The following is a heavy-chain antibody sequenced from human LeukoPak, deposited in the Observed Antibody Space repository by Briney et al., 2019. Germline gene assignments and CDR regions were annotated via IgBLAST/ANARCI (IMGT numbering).Heavy chain of an antibody. J-gene: IGHJ4*01. D-gene: IGHD2-8*02. CDR1: GFAFSAYG. Sequence: GGSLRLSCAASGFAFSAYGMHWVRQAPGKGLEWVSAISGSGGSTYYADSVKGRFTISRDNSKNTLYLQMNSLRVDDTAVYYCARLWSGPDYWGHGTVVTVSS. CDR2: ISGSGGST. CDR3: ARLWSGPDY. V-gene: IGHV3-23*01.